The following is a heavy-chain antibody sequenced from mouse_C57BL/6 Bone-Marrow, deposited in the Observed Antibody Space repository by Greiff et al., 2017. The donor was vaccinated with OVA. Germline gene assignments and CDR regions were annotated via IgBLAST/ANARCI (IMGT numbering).Heavy chain of an antibody. V-gene: IGHV1-62-3*01. J-gene: IGHJ1*03. CDR3: ARWRGNYWYFDV. D-gene: IGHD2-1*01. CDR2: IDPNSGGT. CDR1: GYTFTSYW. Sequence: VQLQQPGAELVKPGASVKLSCKASGYTFTSYWKHWVKQRPGRGLEWIGRIDPNSGGTKYNEKFKGKATLTADKSSSTAYMELRSLTSEDSAVYFCARWRGNYWYFDVWGTGTTVTVSS.